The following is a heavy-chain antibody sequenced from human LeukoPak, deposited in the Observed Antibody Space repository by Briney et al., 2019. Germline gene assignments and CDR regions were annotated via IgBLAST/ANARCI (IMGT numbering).Heavy chain of an antibody. CDR1: GFTFSDYY. J-gene: IGHJ4*02. Sequence: GGSLRLSCAASGFTFSDYYMSWIRQAPGKGLEWVSYISSSSSYTNYADSVKGRFTISRGNAKNSLYLQMNSLRAEDTAVYYCARGEREVHGSGTHYWGQGTLVAVSS. D-gene: IGHD3-10*01. V-gene: IGHV3-11*06. CDR3: ARGEREVHGSGTHY. CDR2: ISSSSSYT.